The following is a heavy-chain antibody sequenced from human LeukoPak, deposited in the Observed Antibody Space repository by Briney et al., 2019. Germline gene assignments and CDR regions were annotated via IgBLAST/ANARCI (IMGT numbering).Heavy chain of an antibody. CDR1: GFTVSSNY. CDR3: ARETGGNWNRIDY. V-gene: IGHV3-53*01. D-gene: IGHD1-1*01. J-gene: IGHJ4*02. Sequence: GGSLRLSCAASGFTVSSNYMSWVRQAPGEGLEWVSVIYSGGSTYYADSVKGRFTISRDNSKNTLYLQMNSLRAEDTAVYYCARETGGNWNRIDYWGQGTLVTVSS. CDR2: IYSGGST.